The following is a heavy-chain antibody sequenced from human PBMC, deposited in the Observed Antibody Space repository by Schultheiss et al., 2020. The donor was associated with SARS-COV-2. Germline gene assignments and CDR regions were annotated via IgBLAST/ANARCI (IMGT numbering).Heavy chain of an antibody. CDR1: GDIVSSNSAA. V-gene: IGHV6-1*01. J-gene: IGHJ5*02. D-gene: IGHD6-6*01. Sequence: SQTLSLTCAISGDIVSSNSAAWNWIRQSPSRGLEWLGRTYYRSKWYNDYAVSVKSRIIISPDTSKNQFSLQLNSVTPEDTAVYYCARVGGYSSSSGFWFDPWGQGTLVTVSS. CDR3: ARVGGYSSSSGFWFDP. CDR2: TYYRSKWYN.